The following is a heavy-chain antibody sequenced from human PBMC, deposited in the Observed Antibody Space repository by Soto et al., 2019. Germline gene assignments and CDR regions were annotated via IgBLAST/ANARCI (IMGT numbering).Heavy chain of an antibody. D-gene: IGHD1-26*01. Sequence: QVQLQESGPGLVKPSGTLSLTCAVSGGSISSSNWWSWVRQPPGKGLEWIGEIYHSGSTNYNPSLTSRVTISIDTSKNQFSLKLSSVTAADTAVYYCARVSGSYYYGMDVWGQGTTVTVSS. CDR2: IYHSGST. V-gene: IGHV4-4*02. CDR3: ARVSGSYYYGMDV. CDR1: GGSISSSNW. J-gene: IGHJ6*02.